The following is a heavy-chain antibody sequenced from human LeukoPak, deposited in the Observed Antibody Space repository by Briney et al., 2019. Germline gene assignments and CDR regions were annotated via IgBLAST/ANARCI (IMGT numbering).Heavy chain of an antibody. V-gene: IGHV1-2*02. CDR3: ARDRMDCSGGSCRPNWFDP. CDR2: INHNRGGT. D-gene: IGHD2-15*01. J-gene: IGHJ5*02. Sequence: ASVTVSCQASGYTFTGYYMHWVRQAPGQGLERMGWINHNRGGTNYEQKLQGRVTMTRDTSISTAYMELSRLRSDDTAVYYCARDRMDCSGGSCRPNWFDPWGQGTLVTVSS. CDR1: GYTFTGYY.